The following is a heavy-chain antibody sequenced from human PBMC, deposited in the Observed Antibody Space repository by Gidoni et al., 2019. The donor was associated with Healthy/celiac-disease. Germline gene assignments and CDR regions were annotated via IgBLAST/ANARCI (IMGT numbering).Heavy chain of an antibody. CDR2: IYTSGST. CDR3: ARGGDSGYDFSGGRWYYYYGMDV. D-gene: IGHD5-12*01. J-gene: IGHJ6*02. V-gene: IGHV4-61*02. CDR1: GGSISSGSYY. Sequence: QVQLQASGPGLVKPSQTLSLTCTVSGGSISSGSYYWSWIRQPAGKGLEWIGRIYTSGSTNYNPSLKSRVTISVDTSKNQFSLKLSSVTAADTAVYYCARGGDSGYDFSGGRWYYYYGMDVWGQGTTVTVSS.